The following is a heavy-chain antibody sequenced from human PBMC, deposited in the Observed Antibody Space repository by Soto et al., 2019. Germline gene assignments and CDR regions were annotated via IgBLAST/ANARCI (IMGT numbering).Heavy chain of an antibody. V-gene: IGHV3-7*01. CDR1: GFTFSDSW. J-gene: IGHJ5*02. CDR3: VRGGSNYAS. Sequence: EVQLVESGGGLVQPGGSLRLSCTASGFTFSDSWMTWVRQAPGKGLEWVARIKPDESEKKYVDSVKGRFSISRDNAKNSMYLQMDSLRGEDTAVYYCVRGGSNYASWGQGTLVTVSS. D-gene: IGHD4-4*01. CDR2: IKPDESEK.